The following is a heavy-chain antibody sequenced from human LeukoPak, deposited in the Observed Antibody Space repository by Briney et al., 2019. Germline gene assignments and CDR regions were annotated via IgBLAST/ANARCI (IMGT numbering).Heavy chain of an antibody. V-gene: IGHV3-30*02. J-gene: IGHJ6*03. CDR1: GFTLSSYG. CDR2: IRYDGSNK. CDR3: AKDSVTYYYYMDV. Sequence: GGSLRLSCAASGFTLSSYGMHWVRQAPGKGLEGVAFIRYDGSNKYYADSVKGRFTISRDNSKNTLYLQMNSLRAEDTAVYYCAKDSVTYYYYMDVWGKGTTVTVSS. D-gene: IGHD3-16*02.